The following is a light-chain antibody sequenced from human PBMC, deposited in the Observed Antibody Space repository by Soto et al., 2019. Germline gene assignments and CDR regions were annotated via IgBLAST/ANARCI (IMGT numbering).Light chain of an antibody. CDR2: GAS. Sequence: EIVLTQSPGTLSLSPGERATLSCRASQTISNNYLAWYQQKPGQAPRLLIYGASRKATGIPDRFSGSGSGTDFTLTISRLEPEDFAVYYCHQYGSPPRAFGQGTKV. CDR3: HQYGSPPRA. J-gene: IGKJ1*01. CDR1: QTISNNY. V-gene: IGKV3-20*01.